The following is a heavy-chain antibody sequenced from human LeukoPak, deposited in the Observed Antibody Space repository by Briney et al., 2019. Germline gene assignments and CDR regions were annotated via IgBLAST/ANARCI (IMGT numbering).Heavy chain of an antibody. J-gene: IGHJ5*02. D-gene: IGHD3-3*01. CDR1: GYTFTSYG. CDR2: ISAYNGNT. Sequence: ASVEVSCKASGYTFTSYGISWVRQAPGQGLEWMGWISAYNGNTNYAQKLQGRVTMTTDTSTSTAYMELRSLRSDDTAVYYCARDLHYDFWSGYSNWFDPWGQGTLVTVSS. V-gene: IGHV1-18*01. CDR3: ARDLHYDFWSGYSNWFDP.